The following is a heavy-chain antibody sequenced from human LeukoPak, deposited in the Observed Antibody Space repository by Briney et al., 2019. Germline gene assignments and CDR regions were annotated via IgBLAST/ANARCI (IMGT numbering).Heavy chain of an antibody. CDR3: ARDNYGAEEGIGSSLVWLDP. V-gene: IGHV7-4-1*02. Sequence: ASVKVSCKASGYTFTTYAINWVRQAPGQGLEWMGWIDTSTGKPTYAQGFTEQFVFSLDASVSTAYLQISSLKAEDTAVYYCARDNYGAEEGIGSSLVWLDPWGQGTRDTVSS. CDR2: IDTSTGKP. D-gene: IGHD4-11*01. CDR1: GYTFTTYA. J-gene: IGHJ5*02.